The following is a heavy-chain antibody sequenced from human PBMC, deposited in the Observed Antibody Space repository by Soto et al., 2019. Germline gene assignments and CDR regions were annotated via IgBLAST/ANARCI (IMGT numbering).Heavy chain of an antibody. CDR2: INHSGST. CDR3: ARGRHYYYGSTPFFDY. CDR1: GGSFSGYY. D-gene: IGHD3-10*01. Sequence: SETLSLTCAVYGGSFSGYYWSWIRQPPGKGLEWIGEINHSGSTNYNPSLKSRVTISVDTSKNQFSLKLSSVTAADTAVYYCARGRHYYYGSTPFFDYWGQGTLVPVSS. V-gene: IGHV4-34*01. J-gene: IGHJ4*02.